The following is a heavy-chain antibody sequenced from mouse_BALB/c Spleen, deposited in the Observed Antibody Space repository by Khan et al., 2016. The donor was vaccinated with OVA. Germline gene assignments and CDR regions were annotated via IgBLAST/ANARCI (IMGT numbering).Heavy chain of an antibody. V-gene: IGHV1S132*01. CDR3: ARGYFGNYEFVY. D-gene: IGHD2-1*01. CDR1: GYAFTSYW. J-gene: IGHJ3*01. Sequence: QVQLQQSGTELVKPGASVKLSCKTSGYAFTSYWIQWVKQRPGQGLGWIGQIFPGTGTTYYNENFKGKATLTVNTSSSTAYMQLSSLTSEASAVYFCARGYFGNYEFVYWGRGTLVTVSP. CDR2: IFPGTGTT.